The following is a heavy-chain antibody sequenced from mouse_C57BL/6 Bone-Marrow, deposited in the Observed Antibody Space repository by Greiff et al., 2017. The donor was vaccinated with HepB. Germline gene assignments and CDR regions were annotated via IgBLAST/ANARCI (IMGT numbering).Heavy chain of an antibody. CDR1: GYTFTDYE. Sequence: QVQLKESGAELVRPGASVTLSCKASGYTFTDYEMHWVKQTPVHGLEWIGAIDPETGGTAYNQKFKGKAILTADKSSSTAYMELRSLTSEDSAVYYCTRPLRDYWGQGTTLTVSS. J-gene: IGHJ2*01. V-gene: IGHV1-15*01. CDR2: IDPETGGT. CDR3: TRPLRDY.